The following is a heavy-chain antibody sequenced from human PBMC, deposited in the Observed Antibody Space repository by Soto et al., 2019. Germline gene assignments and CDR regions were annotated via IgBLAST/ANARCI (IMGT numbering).Heavy chain of an antibody. CDR3: ARESGYSHYYYYYGMDV. CDR1: GGSISSYY. V-gene: IGHV4-59*01. J-gene: IGHJ6*02. D-gene: IGHD3-22*01. Sequence: QVQLQESGPGLVKPSETLSLTCTVSGGSISSYYWSWIRQPPGKGLEWIGYIYYSGSTNYNPSLKSRVTISVDTSKNQFSLKLSSVTAADTAVYYCARESGYSHYYYYYGMDVWGQGTTVTVSS. CDR2: IYYSGST.